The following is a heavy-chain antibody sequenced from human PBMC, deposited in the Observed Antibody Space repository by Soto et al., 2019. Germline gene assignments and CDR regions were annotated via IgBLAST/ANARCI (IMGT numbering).Heavy chain of an antibody. CDR2: ISGSGDKT. D-gene: IGHD3-9*01. CDR1: GFTFSNYA. Sequence: GGSLRLSCAASGFTFSNYAMSWVRQAPGKGPEWVSAISGSGDKTYYVDSVKGRFTISRDNSKNTLYLQMNSLRAEDTAVYYCAKDMYYDILTGYWSFDYWGQGTLVTVSS. CDR3: AKDMYYDILTGYWSFDY. V-gene: IGHV3-23*01. J-gene: IGHJ4*02.